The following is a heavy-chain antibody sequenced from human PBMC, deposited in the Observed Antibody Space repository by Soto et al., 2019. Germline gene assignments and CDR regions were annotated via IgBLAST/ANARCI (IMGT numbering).Heavy chain of an antibody. CDR3: AKGGLRFLESNNYYYYYSMDV. CDR2: ISGSGGST. Sequence: EVQLLESGGGLVQPGGSLRLSCAASGFTFSGYAMSWVRHAPGKGLEWVSAISGSGGSTYYADSVKGRFTISRDNSKNTLYLQMNSLRAEDTAVYYCAKGGLRFLESNNYYYYYSMDVWGKGTTVTVSS. V-gene: IGHV3-23*01. J-gene: IGHJ6*03. CDR1: GFTFSGYA. D-gene: IGHD3-3*01.